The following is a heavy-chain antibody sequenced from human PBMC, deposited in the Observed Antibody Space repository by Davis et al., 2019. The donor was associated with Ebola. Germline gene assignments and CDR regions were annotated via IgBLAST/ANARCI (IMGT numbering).Heavy chain of an antibody. CDR3: ARDTFDH. V-gene: IGHV1-46*01. Sequence: ASVKVSCKASGYRFISYGFSWVRQAPGGGLEWMGIINPTGGDTRSPQKFQGRLSMTRDRSTETFYLELSSLTSEDTAVYYCARDTFDHWGRGTLVSVSS. J-gene: IGHJ4*02. CDR2: INPTGGDT. CDR1: GYRFISYG.